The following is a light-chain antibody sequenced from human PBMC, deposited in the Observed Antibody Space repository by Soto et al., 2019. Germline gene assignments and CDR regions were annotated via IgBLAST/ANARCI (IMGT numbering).Light chain of an antibody. CDR1: QRISNF. CDR3: QQSFSTPWT. Sequence: DIQMTQSPSSLSAFVGDRGTITCRASQRISNFLYWYQQKAGKAPRLLIYTASSLQSGVPSRFSGSGSETDFTLTISSLQPEDIATYYCQQSFSTPWTFGQGTKVET. CDR2: TAS. J-gene: IGKJ1*01. V-gene: IGKV1-39*01.